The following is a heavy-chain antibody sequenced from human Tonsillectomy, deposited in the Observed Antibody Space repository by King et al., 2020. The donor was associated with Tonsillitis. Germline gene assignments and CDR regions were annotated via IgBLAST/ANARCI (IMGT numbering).Heavy chain of an antibody. CDR2: ISRGGRTI. J-gene: IGHJ4*02. D-gene: IGHD2-15*01. V-gene: IGHV3-48*03. Sequence: VQLVESGGGLVQPGGSLRLSCAASGFTFSTFEMNWVRQAPGMGLEWVSYISRGGRTIYYADSVKSRFTISRDNAKNSLYLQMNSLRAEDTAVYYCASDSGFDYWGQGTLVTVSS. CDR1: GFTFSTFE. CDR3: ASDSGFDY.